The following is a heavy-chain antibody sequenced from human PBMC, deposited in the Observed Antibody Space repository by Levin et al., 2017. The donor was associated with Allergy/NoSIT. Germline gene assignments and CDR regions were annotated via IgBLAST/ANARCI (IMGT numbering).Heavy chain of an antibody. D-gene: IGHD6-13*01. CDR3: ARHLRAAADYYFDY. CDR2: IYYSGST. Sequence: PSETLSLTCTVSGGSISSSSYYWGWIRQPPGKGLEWIGSIYYSGSTYYNPSLKSRVTISVDTSKNQFSLKLSSVTAADTAVYYCARHLRAAADYYFDYWGQGTLVTVSS. CDR1: GGSISSSSYY. V-gene: IGHV4-39*01. J-gene: IGHJ4*02.